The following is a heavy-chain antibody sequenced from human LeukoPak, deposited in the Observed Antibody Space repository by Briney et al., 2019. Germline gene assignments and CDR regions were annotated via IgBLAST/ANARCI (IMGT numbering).Heavy chain of an antibody. CDR3: ARDPSIFGVVNYAFDI. D-gene: IGHD3-3*01. Sequence: PSETLSLTCTVSGGSISSYYWSWIRQPPGKGLEWISYIYYSGSTDYNPSLKSRVTISVDTSKNQFSLRLSSVTAADTAVYYCARDPSIFGVVNYAFDIWGQGKMVTVSS. CDR1: GGSISSYY. V-gene: IGHV4-59*01. J-gene: IGHJ3*02. CDR2: IYYSGST.